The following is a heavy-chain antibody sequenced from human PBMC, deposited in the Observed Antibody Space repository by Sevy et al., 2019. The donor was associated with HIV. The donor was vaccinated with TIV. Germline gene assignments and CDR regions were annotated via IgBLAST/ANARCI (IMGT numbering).Heavy chain of an antibody. V-gene: IGHV1-24*01. J-gene: IGHJ4*02. CDR2: FDPQRGKI. Sequence: ASVKVSCQVFEYSLNELSIHWVRQAPGKGLEWMGGFDPQRGKIIYAQKFQGRGTMTEETSTETAYMELSNLRSEDTAVYYCTTDVHLGDFRLWDDWGQGTRVTVSS. D-gene: IGHD4-17*01. CDR1: EYSLNELS. CDR3: TTDVHLGDFRLWDD.